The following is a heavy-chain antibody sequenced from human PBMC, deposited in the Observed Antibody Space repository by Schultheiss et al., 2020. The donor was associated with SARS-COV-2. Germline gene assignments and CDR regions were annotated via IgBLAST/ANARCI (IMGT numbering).Heavy chain of an antibody. J-gene: IGHJ2*01. CDR3: ARGHPGDY. Sequence: ASVKVSCMTSGYTFTGYGISWVRQAPGQGLEWMGWISGQNGNTNYAQKFQGRVTVTTDTSTSTAYMELRSLTSDDTAVYYCARGHPGDYWGRGTLVTVSS. CDR1: GYTFTGYG. V-gene: IGHV1-18*01. D-gene: IGHD3-16*01. CDR2: ISGQNGNT.